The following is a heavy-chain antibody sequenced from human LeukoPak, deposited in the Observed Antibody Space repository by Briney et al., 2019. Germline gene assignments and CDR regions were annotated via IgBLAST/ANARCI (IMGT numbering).Heavy chain of an antibody. J-gene: IGHJ4*02. Sequence: SETQSLTCTVSGGSISSSSYYSGWIRQPPGKGLEWIGSIYYSGSTYYNPSLKSRVTISVDTSKNQFSLMLSSVTAADTAVYYCATAMAFDYWGQGTLVTVSS. D-gene: IGHD5-18*01. CDR3: ATAMAFDY. CDR1: GGSISSSSYY. V-gene: IGHV4-39*01. CDR2: IYYSGST.